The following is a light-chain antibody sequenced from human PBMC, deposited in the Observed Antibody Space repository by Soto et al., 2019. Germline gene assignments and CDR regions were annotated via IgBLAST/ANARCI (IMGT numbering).Light chain of an antibody. J-gene: IGKJ1*01. CDR3: QLYGTSPKT. CDR2: GAS. Sequence: EIVLTQSPGTLSLSPGERATLSCRASETVAGSYLAWYQQKPGQAPRLLIHGASTRATGIAARFSGSGSGTEFTLTISSLEPEDFAVYYCQLYGTSPKTFGQGTKVEI. CDR1: ETVAGSY. V-gene: IGKV3-20*01.